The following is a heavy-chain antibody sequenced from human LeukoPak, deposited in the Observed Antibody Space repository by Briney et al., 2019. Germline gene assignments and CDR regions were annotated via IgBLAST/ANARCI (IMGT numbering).Heavy chain of an antibody. D-gene: IGHD6-13*01. CDR2: IYTSGST. J-gene: IGHJ6*03. CDR1: GGPISSYY. CDR3: ARDRLPYSSSWYHYYYYMDV. V-gene: IGHV4-4*07. Sequence: SETLSLTCTVSGGPISSYYWSWLRQPAGKGLEWIGRIYTSGSTNYNPSLKSRVTMSVDTSKNQFSLKLSSVTAADTAVYYCARDRLPYSSSWYHYYYYMDVWGKGTTVTVSS.